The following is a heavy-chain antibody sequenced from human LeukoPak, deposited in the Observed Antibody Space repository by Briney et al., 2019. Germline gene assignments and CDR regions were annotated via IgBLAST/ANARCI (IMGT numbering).Heavy chain of an antibody. CDR1: GGSFSGYY. CDR3: ARGLTVESARYLTWFDP. D-gene: IGHD2-21*02. J-gene: IGHJ5*02. V-gene: IGHV4-34*01. CDR2: INHSGST. Sequence: SEALSLTCAVYGGSFSGYYWSWIRQPPGKGLEWIGEINHSGSTNYNPSLKSRVTISVDTSKNQFSLKLSSVTAADTAVYYCARGLTVESARYLTWFDPWGQGTLVTVSS.